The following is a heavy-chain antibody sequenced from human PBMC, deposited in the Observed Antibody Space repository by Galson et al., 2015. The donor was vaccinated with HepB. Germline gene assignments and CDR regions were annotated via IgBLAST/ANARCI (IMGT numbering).Heavy chain of an antibody. CDR1: GFTFSSYA. Sequence: PRLSCAASGFTFSSYAMHWVRQAPGKGLEWVAVISYDGSNKYYADSVKGRFTISRDNSKNTLYLQMNSLRAEDTAVYYCARGAFRWYFDLWGRGTLVTVSS. J-gene: IGHJ2*01. CDR3: ARGAFRWYFDL. CDR2: ISYDGSNK. V-gene: IGHV3-30-3*01.